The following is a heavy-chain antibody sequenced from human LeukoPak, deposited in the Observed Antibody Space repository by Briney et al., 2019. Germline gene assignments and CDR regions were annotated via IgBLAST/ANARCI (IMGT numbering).Heavy chain of an antibody. V-gene: IGHV3-64*01. CDR2: ISSNGGST. CDR3: ARASYAYGNTWFDP. CDR1: GFTFSSYA. D-gene: IGHD3-16*01. J-gene: IGHJ5*02. Sequence: GGSLRLSCAASGFTFSSYAMHWVRQAPGKGLEYVSAISSNGGSTYYANSVKGRFTISRDNSKNTVYLQMGSLRAEDMALYYCARASYAYGNTWFDPWGQGTLVTVSS.